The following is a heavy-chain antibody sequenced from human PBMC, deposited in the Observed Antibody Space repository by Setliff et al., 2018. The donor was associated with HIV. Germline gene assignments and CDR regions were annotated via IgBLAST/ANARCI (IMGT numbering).Heavy chain of an antibody. D-gene: IGHD3-3*01. V-gene: IGHV1-2*02. CDR3: ARDRETVSISGVAVPYFDY. J-gene: IGHJ4*02. CDR1: GYTFTGYY. CDR2: INPNSGGT. Sequence: GASVKVSCKASGYTFTGYYMHWVRQAPGQGLEWMGWINPNSGGTTYAQKFQGRVTMTRDTSISTAYMEVSRLRSDDTAVYYCARDRETVSISGVAVPYFDYWGQGTQVTVSS.